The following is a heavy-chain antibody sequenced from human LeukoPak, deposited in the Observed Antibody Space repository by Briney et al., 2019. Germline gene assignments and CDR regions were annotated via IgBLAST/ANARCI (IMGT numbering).Heavy chain of an antibody. CDR3: AKGAVAGFYYYYYMDV. V-gene: IGHV3-23*01. Sequence: AGGSLRLSCAASGFTFSSYAMSWVRQAPGKGLEWVSAISGSGGSTYYADSVKGRFTISRDNSKNTLYLQMNTLRAEDTAIYYCAKGAVAGFYYYYYMDVWGKGTTVTVSS. CDR1: GFTFSSYA. J-gene: IGHJ6*03. D-gene: IGHD6-19*01. CDR2: ISGSGGST.